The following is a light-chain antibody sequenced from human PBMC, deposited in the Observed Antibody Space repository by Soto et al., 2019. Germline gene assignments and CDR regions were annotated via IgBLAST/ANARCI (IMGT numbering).Light chain of an antibody. CDR2: AAS. J-gene: IGKJ5*01. Sequence: DIQMTQSPSSLSASVGDRVTIICRASQSISSYLNWYQQKPGKAPKLLIYAASSLQSGVPSRFSGSGSGTDFTLTISSLQPEDFATYYCQQSYSTSFGQGTRLEN. CDR3: QQSYSTS. CDR1: QSISSY. V-gene: IGKV1-39*01.